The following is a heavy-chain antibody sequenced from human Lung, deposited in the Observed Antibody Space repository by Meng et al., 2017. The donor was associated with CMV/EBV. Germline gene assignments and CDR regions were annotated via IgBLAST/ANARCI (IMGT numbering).Heavy chain of an antibody. D-gene: IGHD6-13*01. CDR2: INPNSGGT. J-gene: IGHJ5*02. CDR3: ARDQDSSSFYWFDP. V-gene: IGHV1-2*02. CDR1: GYTFTGYY. Sequence: SGYTFTGYYMHWVRQAPGQGLEWMGWINPNSGGTNYAQKFQDRITMTRDTSISTAYMELSRLRSDDTAVYYCARDQDSSSFYWFDPWGQGTLVTVSS.